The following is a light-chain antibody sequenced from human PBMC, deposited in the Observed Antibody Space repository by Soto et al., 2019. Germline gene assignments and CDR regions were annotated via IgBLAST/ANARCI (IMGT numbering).Light chain of an antibody. CDR3: QQYGSSGT. CDR1: QSVSIN. J-gene: IGKJ1*01. Sequence: VMTQSPATLSVSPEETATLSCRASQSVSINLAWYQQKSGQAPRLVIYGASTRATGIPDRFSGSGSGTDFTLTISRLEPEDFAVYYCQQYGSSGTFGQGTKVDIK. CDR2: GAS. V-gene: IGKV3-20*01.